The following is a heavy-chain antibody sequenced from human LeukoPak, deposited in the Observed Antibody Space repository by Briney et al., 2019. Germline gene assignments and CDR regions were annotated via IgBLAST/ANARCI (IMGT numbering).Heavy chain of an antibody. CDR2: ISGSGGST. Sequence: GGSLRLSCAASGFTFSSYGMHWVRQAPGKGLEWVSAISGSGGSTYYADSVKGRFTISRDNSKNTLYLQMNSLRAEDTAVYYCAKENLVAGGFDYWGQGTLVTVSS. D-gene: IGHD2-2*01. CDR1: GFTFSSYG. J-gene: IGHJ4*02. CDR3: AKENLVAGGFDY. V-gene: IGHV3-23*01.